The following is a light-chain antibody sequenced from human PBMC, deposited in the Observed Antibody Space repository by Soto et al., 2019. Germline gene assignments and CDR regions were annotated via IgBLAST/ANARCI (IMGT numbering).Light chain of an antibody. CDR1: QSVSSSY. J-gene: IGKJ1*01. Sequence: EIVLTQSPGTLSLSPGERATLSCRASQSVSSSYLAWYQQKPGQAPRLLIYGASSRATGLPDRFSGSGSGTDFTLTISRLEPEDFAVYYCQQYGSSLWTFGQGTKGEIK. CDR3: QQYGSSLWT. CDR2: GAS. V-gene: IGKV3-20*01.